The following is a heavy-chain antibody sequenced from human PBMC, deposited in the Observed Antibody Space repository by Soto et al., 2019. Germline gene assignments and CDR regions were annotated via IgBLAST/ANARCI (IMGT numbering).Heavy chain of an antibody. Sequence: TSETLSLTCTVSGGSISSFYCSWIRQPPGKGLEWIGYIYYSGSTNYNPSLKSRVTISVDTSKNQFSLKLSSVTAADTAVYYCARRGVPGEQSLEWYFDLWGRGTLVTVSS. CDR3: ARRGVPGEQSLEWYFDL. J-gene: IGHJ2*01. CDR2: IYYSGST. CDR1: GGSISSFY. V-gene: IGHV4-59*01. D-gene: IGHD3-16*01.